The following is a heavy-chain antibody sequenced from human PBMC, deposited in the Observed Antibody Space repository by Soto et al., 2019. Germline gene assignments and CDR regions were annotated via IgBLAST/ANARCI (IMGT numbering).Heavy chain of an antibody. D-gene: IGHD2-15*01. CDR3: ARGRLISLYYFDY. CDR2: ISGSGGST. J-gene: IGHJ4*02. V-gene: IGHV3-23*01. Sequence: GGSLRLSCVASGFTFSSYAMSWVRQAPGKGLEWVSAISGSGGSTYYADSVKGRFTISRDNSKNTLYLQMNSLRAEDTAVYYCARGRLISLYYFDYWGQGTLVTVSS. CDR1: GFTFSSYA.